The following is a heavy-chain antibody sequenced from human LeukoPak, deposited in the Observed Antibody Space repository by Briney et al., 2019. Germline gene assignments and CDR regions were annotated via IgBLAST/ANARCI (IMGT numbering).Heavy chain of an antibody. V-gene: IGHV3-7*01. D-gene: IGHD1-7*01. CDR1: GFTFTNYW. Sequence: PGGSLRLSCAASGFTFTNYWMTWVRQAPGKGPEWVANIRQDGSETNYVDSVRGRFTIARDNTKNSLYLQMTSLRGEDTAVYYCASRAGKPGNTPWCFDYGGQGALVTVSS. CDR3: ASRAGKPGNTPWCFDY. J-gene: IGHJ4*02. CDR2: IRQDGSET.